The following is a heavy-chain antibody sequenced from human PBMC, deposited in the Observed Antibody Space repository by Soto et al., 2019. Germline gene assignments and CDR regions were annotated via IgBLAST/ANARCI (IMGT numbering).Heavy chain of an antibody. Sequence: GGSLRLSCAASGFTFSSYSMNWVRQAPGKGLEWVSYISSSSSTIYYADSVKGRFTISRDNAKNSLYLQMNSLRAEDTAVYYCAILYQLLWVPDAFDIWGQGTMVTVSS. D-gene: IGHD2-2*01. CDR1: GFTFSSYS. CDR3: AILYQLLWVPDAFDI. CDR2: ISSSSSTI. J-gene: IGHJ3*02. V-gene: IGHV3-48*01.